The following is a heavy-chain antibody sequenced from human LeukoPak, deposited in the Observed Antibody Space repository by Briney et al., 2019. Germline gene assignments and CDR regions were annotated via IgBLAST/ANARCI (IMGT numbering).Heavy chain of an antibody. V-gene: IGHV3-20*04. CDR3: ARTQIGYCSGTSCTLYYFDY. CDR2: ITRNGGST. J-gene: IGHJ4*02. CDR1: GFTFDDYA. D-gene: IGHD2-2*01. Sequence: GGSLRLSCATYGFTFDDYALSWVRQDPGKGLEWVSSITRNGGSTAYAESVKGRFTISRDNARNSLYLQMNSLRAEDTALYYCARTQIGYCSGTSCTLYYFDYWGQGTLVTVSS.